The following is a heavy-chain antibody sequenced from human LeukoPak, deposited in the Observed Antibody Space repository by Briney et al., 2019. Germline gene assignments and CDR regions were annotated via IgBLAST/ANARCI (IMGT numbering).Heavy chain of an antibody. V-gene: IGHV4-34*01. CDR2: INHSGST. Sequence: SETLSLTCAVYGGSFSGYYWSWIRQPPGKGLEWIGEINHSGSTNYNPSLKSRVTISVDTSKNQFSLKLSSVTAADTAVYYCARVRDGYRRDYFDYWGQGTLVTVSS. J-gene: IGHJ4*02. CDR1: GGSFSGYY. CDR3: ARVRDGYRRDYFDY. D-gene: IGHD5-24*01.